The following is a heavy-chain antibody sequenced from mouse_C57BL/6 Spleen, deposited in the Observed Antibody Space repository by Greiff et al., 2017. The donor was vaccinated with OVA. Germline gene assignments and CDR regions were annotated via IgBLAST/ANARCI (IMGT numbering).Heavy chain of an antibody. Sequence: VQLQESGAELARPGASVKMSCKASGYTFTSYTMHWVKQRPGQGLEWIGYINPSSGYTKYNQKFKDKATLTADKSSSTAYMQLSSLTSEDSAVYYCARISNSYAMDYWGQGTSVTVSS. CDR1: GYTFTSYT. D-gene: IGHD2-5*01. CDR2: INPSSGYT. CDR3: ARISNSYAMDY. J-gene: IGHJ4*01. V-gene: IGHV1-4*01.